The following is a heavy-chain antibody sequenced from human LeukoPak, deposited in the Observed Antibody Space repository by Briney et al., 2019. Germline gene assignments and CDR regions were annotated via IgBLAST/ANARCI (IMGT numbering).Heavy chain of an antibody. CDR2: IRQDGSEK. J-gene: IGHJ4*02. CDR3: AKRSRDSSGWFDY. Sequence: GGSLRLSCAASGFTFSSYWMSWVRQAPGKGLEWVANIRQDGSEKYYVDSVRGRFTISRDNSKSMLYLQMNSLRVEDTAVYYCAKRSRDSSGWFDYWGQGALVTVSS. D-gene: IGHD6-19*01. V-gene: IGHV3-7*03. CDR1: GFTFSSYW.